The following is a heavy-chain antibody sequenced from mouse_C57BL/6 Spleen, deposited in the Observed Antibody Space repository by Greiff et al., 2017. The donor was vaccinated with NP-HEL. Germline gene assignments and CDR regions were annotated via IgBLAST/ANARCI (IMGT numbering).Heavy chain of an antibody. J-gene: IGHJ2*01. Sequence: EVQLQQSGAELVKPGASVKLSCTASGFNIKDYYMHWVKQRTEQGLEWIGRIDPEDGKTKYAPKFQGKATITADTSSNTAYLQLSSLTSEDTAVYYCARLFDYVVDDWGQGTTLTVSS. D-gene: IGHD2-4*01. CDR1: GFNIKDYY. CDR3: ARLFDYVVDD. V-gene: IGHV14-2*01. CDR2: IDPEDGKT.